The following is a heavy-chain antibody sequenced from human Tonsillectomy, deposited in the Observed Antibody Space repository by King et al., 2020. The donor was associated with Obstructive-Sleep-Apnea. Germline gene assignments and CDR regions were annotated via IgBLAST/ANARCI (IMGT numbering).Heavy chain of an antibody. J-gene: IGHJ4*02. CDR2: FYYSGST. CDR1: GGSISSSSDY. Sequence: LQLQESGPGLVKPSETLSLTCSVSGGSISSSSDYWGWIRQPPGKGLEWIGSFYYSGSTYYNPSLKSRVTISVDTSKNQFSLRLSSVTAADTAVYYCARASPRCIVVVVAATPLRYYFDSWGQGILVTVSS. CDR3: ARASPRCIVVVVAATPLRYYFDS. D-gene: IGHD2-15*01. V-gene: IGHV4-39*07.